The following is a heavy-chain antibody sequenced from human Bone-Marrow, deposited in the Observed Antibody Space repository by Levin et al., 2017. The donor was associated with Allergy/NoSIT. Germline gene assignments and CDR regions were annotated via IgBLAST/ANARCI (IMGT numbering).Heavy chain of an antibody. Sequence: GGSLRLSCAASGFNFSTYNMNWVRQAPGKGLEWVSSITRSSDYMYYADSVKGRFTISRDNAKNSLFLQMNSMRVDDTAVYYCAKDRTYGILWNYGMDVWGQGTTVTVSS. V-gene: IGHV3-21*01. CDR2: ITRSSDYM. CDR3: AKDRTYGILWNYGMDV. D-gene: IGHD4-17*01. CDR1: GFNFSTYN. J-gene: IGHJ6*02.